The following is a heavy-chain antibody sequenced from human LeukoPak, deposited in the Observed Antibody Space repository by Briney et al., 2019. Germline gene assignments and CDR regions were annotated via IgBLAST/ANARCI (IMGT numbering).Heavy chain of an antibody. J-gene: IGHJ6*03. CDR3: ARGVPGRSRYYYYYMDV. CDR2: IIPIFGTA. CDR1: GDTFSSYA. V-gene: IGHV1-69*05. Sequence: SSVKVSCKASGDTFSSYAISWVRQAPGQGLEWMGRIIPIFGTANYAQKFQGRVTITTDESTSTAYMELSSLRSEDTAVYYCARGVPGRSRYYYYYMDVWGKGTTVTVSS. D-gene: IGHD2-15*01.